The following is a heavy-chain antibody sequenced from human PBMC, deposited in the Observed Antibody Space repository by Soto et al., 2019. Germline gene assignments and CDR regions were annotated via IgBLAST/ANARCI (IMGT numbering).Heavy chain of an antibody. Sequence: GGSLRLSCAASGFTFNYYWMTWVRQAPGKGLEWVANVKQDGSETFYADSLKGRFTISRDNAKNSVSLQMDSLRADDTAVYYCAKDWVISSSPYWGQGTLVTVSS. CDR1: GFTFNYYW. J-gene: IGHJ4*02. CDR3: AKDWVISSSPY. V-gene: IGHV3-7*03. CDR2: VKQDGSET. D-gene: IGHD2-2*01.